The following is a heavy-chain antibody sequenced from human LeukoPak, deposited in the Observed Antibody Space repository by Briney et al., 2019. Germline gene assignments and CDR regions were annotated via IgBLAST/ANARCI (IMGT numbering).Heavy chain of an antibody. V-gene: IGHV3-74*01. D-gene: IGHD2-8*02. J-gene: IGHJ5*02. CDR2: IKPDATYT. CDR3: ANYWYP. Sequence: AGSLRLSCASSGVTFSSDGRYWVRQAPGRGPVWVGGIKPDATYTHYAASVKGRFTISRDDAKTTLYLQMHSLRAEDTAVYYCANYWYPWGPGTLVTVSS. CDR1: GVTFSSDG.